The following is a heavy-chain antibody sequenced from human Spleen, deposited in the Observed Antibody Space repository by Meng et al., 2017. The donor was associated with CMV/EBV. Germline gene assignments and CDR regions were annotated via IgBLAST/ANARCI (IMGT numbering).Heavy chain of an antibody. CDR1: GFTLSRYT. CDR3: ARDRYYYGSGSYYRSYYYYYGMDV. Sequence: GESLKISCTASGFTLSRYTMNWVRQAPGKGLEWVSSISSGSDDIYYGDSVKGRFTISRDNAKNSLYLQMNSLRAEDTAVYYCARDRYYYGSGSYYRSYYYYYGMDVWGQGTTVTVSS. D-gene: IGHD3-10*01. J-gene: IGHJ6*02. V-gene: IGHV3-21*01. CDR2: ISSGSDDI.